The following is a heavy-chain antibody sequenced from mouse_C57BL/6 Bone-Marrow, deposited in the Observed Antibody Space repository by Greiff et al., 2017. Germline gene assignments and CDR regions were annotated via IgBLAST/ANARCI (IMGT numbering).Heavy chain of an antibody. Sequence: VQLQQSGAELAKPGASVKLSCKASGYTFTSYWMHWVKQRPGQGLAWIGYINPSSGYTKYNQKFKDKDTLTADKSSSTAYMQLSSLTYEDSAVYYCARGGLLRRLYAMDYWGQGTSVTVSS. CDR2: INPSSGYT. J-gene: IGHJ4*01. D-gene: IGHD2-3*01. V-gene: IGHV1-7*01. CDR1: GYTFTSYW. CDR3: ARGGLLRRLYAMDY.